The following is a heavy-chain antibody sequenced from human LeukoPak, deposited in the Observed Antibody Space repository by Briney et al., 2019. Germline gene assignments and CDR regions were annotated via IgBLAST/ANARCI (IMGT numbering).Heavy chain of an antibody. CDR3: ASEAKNEVRPEYYYYMRV. CDR2: IYTSGST. J-gene: IGHJ6*03. V-gene: IGHV4-4*07. Sequence: SETLSLTCTVSGGSISSYYWSWIRQPAGKGLEWIGRIYTSGSTNYNPSLKSRVSISVDKSKNQFSLKLSSVTAADTAVYYCASEAKNEVRPEYYYYMRVWGKGTTVTVSS. CDR1: GGSISSYY. D-gene: IGHD1-1*01.